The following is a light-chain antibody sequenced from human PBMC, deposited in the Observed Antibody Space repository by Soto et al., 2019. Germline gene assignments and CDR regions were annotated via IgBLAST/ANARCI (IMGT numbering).Light chain of an antibody. Sequence: EVVLTQSPGTLSLSPGERTTLSCRASQSVSSNFLAWYQRKPGQAPRLLIYAASSRATGIPDRFSGSGSGTDFTLTISRLEPEDFAVYYCQQYYRSPPTFGGGTKVEI. CDR1: QSVSSNF. J-gene: IGKJ4*01. CDR3: QQYYRSPPT. CDR2: AAS. V-gene: IGKV3-20*01.